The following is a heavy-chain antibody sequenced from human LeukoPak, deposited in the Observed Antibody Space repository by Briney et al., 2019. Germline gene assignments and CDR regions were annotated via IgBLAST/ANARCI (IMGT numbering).Heavy chain of an antibody. CDR1: GYTFTGYY. D-gene: IGHD6-19*01. CDR3: ARDPQYSSGWYYFDY. V-gene: IGHV1-2*02. Sequence: GASVKVSCKASGYTFTGYYMHWVRQAPGQGLEWMGWINPNSGGTNYAQKFQGRVTMTRDTSISTAYMELSRLRSDDTAVYYCARDPQYSSGWYYFDYWGRGTLVTVSS. CDR2: INPNSGGT. J-gene: IGHJ4*02.